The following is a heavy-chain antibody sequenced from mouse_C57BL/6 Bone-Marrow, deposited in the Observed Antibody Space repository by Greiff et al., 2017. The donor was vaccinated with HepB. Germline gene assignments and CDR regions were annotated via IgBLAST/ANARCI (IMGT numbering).Heavy chain of an antibody. J-gene: IGHJ3*01. CDR2: IYPRDGST. CDR1: GYTFTDHT. CDR3: ARWRGYSKFAY. D-gene: IGHD2-5*01. Sequence: VQLQQSDAELVKPGASVKISCKVSGYTFTDHTIHWMKQRPEQGLEWIGYIYPRDGSTKYNEKFKGKATLTADKSSSTAYMQLNGLASEDAAVYCCARWRGYSKFAYWGQGTLVTVSA. V-gene: IGHV1-78*01.